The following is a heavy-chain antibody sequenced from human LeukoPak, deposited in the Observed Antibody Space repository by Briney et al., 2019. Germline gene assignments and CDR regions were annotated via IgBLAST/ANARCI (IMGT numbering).Heavy chain of an antibody. CDR3: ARPYCSSTSCYGYFDY. V-gene: IGHV5-51*01. CDR2: IYPGDSDT. CDR1: GYSFTSYW. D-gene: IGHD2-2*01. J-gene: IGHJ4*02. Sequence: GEALKISCKGSGYSFTSYWIGWGRQMPGKGLELMGIIYPGDSDTRYTPSFQGQVNISDNKSISTAYLQWSSLKTSDTATYYCARPYCSSTSCYGYFDYWGQGTLVTVSS.